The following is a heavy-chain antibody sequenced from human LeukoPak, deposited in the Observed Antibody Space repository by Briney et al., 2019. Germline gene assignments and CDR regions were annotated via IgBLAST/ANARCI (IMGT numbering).Heavy chain of an antibody. J-gene: IGHJ4*02. CDR1: GCTFNSYD. D-gene: IGHD5-24*01. CDR2: ISSGGGKI. CDR3: ARAFRTTDSGYTFDY. Sequence: GGSLRLSCAASGCTFNSYDMNWVRQAPGKGLEWVSYISSGGGKIHYADSLQGRFTISRDNAKNSLSLQMDCLSAADTAVYYCARAFRTTDSGYTFDYWGQGTLVTVSS. V-gene: IGHV3-48*03.